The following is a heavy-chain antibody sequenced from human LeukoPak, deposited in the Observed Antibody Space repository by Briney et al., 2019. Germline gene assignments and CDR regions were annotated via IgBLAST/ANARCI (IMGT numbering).Heavy chain of an antibody. CDR2: ISAYNGNT. V-gene: IGHV1-18*01. D-gene: IGHD3-10*01. CDR3: ARDYDSGSPDF. J-gene: IGHJ4*02. CDR1: GYGFTRYG. Sequence: ASVKVSCKASGYGFTRYGISWVRLAPGQGPEWMRWISAYNGNTKYAPKLQGRATMTTDTSTNTAYMELRTLRSDDTALYYCARDYDSGSPDFWGQGTLVTVSS.